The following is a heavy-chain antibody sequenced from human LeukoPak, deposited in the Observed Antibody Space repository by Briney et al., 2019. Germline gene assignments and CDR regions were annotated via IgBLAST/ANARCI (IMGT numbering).Heavy chain of an antibody. Sequence: PSETLSLTCTVSGGSISTYYWGWIRQPPRKGLEWICYIYYTGSTNYNPSLKSRVTMSVDASKNQFSLKLSSVTAADTAAYYCVRVSCSGGTCLSPDWGQGTLVTVSS. D-gene: IGHD2-15*01. V-gene: IGHV4-59*01. CDR1: GGSISTYY. CDR2: IYYTGST. J-gene: IGHJ1*01. CDR3: VRVSCSGGTCLSPD.